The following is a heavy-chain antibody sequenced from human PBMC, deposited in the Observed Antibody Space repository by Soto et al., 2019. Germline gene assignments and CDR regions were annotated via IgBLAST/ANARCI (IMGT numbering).Heavy chain of an antibody. D-gene: IGHD3-16*02. Sequence: GASVKVSCKASGYTFTSYGISWVRQAPGQGLEWMGWISAYNGNTNYAQKLQGRVTMTTDTSTSTAYMELRSLRSDDTAVYYCARDLSRYTTRGGNDYWGQGTLVTVSS. CDR1: GYTFTSYG. CDR3: ARDLSRYTTRGGNDY. CDR2: ISAYNGNT. J-gene: IGHJ4*02. V-gene: IGHV1-18*01.